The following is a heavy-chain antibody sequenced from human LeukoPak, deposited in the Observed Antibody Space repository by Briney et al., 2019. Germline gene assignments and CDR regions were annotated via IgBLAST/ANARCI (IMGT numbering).Heavy chain of an antibody. CDR3: ARDRGYCSGGSCYPKSFDY. CDR1: GFTFSDYY. D-gene: IGHD2-15*01. Sequence: PGGSLRLSCAASGFTFSDYYMSWIRQAPGKGLEWVSYISSSSSYTNYADSVKGRFTISRDNAKNSPYLQMNSLRAEDTAVYYCARDRGYCSGGSCYPKSFDYWGQGTLVTVSS. V-gene: IGHV3-11*06. J-gene: IGHJ4*02. CDR2: ISSSSSYT.